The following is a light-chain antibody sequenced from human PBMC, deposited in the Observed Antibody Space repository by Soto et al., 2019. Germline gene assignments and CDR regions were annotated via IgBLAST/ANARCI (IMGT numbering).Light chain of an antibody. V-gene: IGLV2-14*01. CDR2: DVS. J-gene: IGLJ2*01. CDR3: CSYTSIGTLV. CDR1: SSDVGGYDY. Sequence: QSALTQPPSVSGSPGQSITISCTGTSSDVGGYDYASWCQQHPSKAPKLIIYDVSNRPSGVSNRFSGSKSGNTASLTISGLQAEDEADYYCCSYTSIGTLVFGGGTKLTVL.